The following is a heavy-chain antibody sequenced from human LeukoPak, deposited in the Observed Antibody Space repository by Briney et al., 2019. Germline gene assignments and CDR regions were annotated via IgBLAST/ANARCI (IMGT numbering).Heavy chain of an antibody. D-gene: IGHD3-22*01. Sequence: GGSLRLSCAASGFTFSSYEMNWARQAPGKGLEWVSYISSGGITIQYADSAKGRFTISRDNAKNSLYLQMNSLGAEDTAVYYCARGGSVGGSFDSSGYYPDYWGQGTLVTVSS. J-gene: IGHJ4*02. V-gene: IGHV3-48*03. CDR2: ISSGGITI. CDR3: ARGGSVGGSFDSSGYYPDY. CDR1: GFTFSSYE.